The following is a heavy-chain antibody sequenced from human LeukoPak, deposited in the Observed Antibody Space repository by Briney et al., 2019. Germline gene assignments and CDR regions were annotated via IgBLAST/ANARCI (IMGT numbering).Heavy chain of an antibody. CDR2: FYTSGST. J-gene: IGHJ3*02. CDR3: ARATPDIVVVVSSHHDAFDI. Sequence: PSETLSLTCTVSGGSISSYYWSWIRQPAGKGLEWIGRFYTSGSTNYNPSLKSRVTMSVDTSKNQFSLKLSSVTAADTAVYYCARATPDIVVVVSSHHDAFDIWGQGTMVTVSS. D-gene: IGHD2-15*01. V-gene: IGHV4-4*07. CDR1: GGSISSYY.